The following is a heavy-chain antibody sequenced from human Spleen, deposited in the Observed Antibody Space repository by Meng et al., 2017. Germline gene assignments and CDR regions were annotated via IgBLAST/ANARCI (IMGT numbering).Heavy chain of an antibody. J-gene: IGHJ4*02. CDR2: IYYSGST. D-gene: IGHD7-27*01. Sequence: SETLSLTCTVSGGSISSSSYYWGWIRQPPGKGLEWIGSIYYSGSTYYNPSLKSRVTISVDTSKNQFSLKLSSVTAADTAVYYCARDFVGIVGYWGQGTLVTVSS. CDR1: GGSISSSSYY. CDR3: ARDFVGIVGY. V-gene: IGHV4-39*07.